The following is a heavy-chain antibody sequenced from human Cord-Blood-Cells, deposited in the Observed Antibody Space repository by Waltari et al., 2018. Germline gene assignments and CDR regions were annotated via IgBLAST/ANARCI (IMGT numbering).Heavy chain of an antibody. CDR3: AIRDYDILTGYYNY. CDR1: GGTFSSYA. D-gene: IGHD3-9*01. Sequence: QVQLVQSGAEVKKPGSSVKVSCKAAGGTFSSYAISWVRLAPGPGLEWMGGIIPIFGTANYAQKFQGRVTITADESTSTAYMELSSLRSEDTAVYYCAIRDYDILTGYYNYWGQGTLVTVSS. J-gene: IGHJ4*02. V-gene: IGHV1-69*01. CDR2: IIPIFGTA.